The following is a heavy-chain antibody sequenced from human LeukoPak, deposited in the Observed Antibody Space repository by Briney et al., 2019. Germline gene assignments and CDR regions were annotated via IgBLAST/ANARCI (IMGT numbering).Heavy chain of an antibody. CDR3: ARDLVMVNTPGDDFDY. D-gene: IGHD2-21*01. CDR1: GFTFSSYA. CDR2: MSYDGRNK. V-gene: IGHV3-30*07. J-gene: IGHJ4*02. Sequence: GGSLRLSCAASGFTFSSYAMHWVRQAPGKGLEWVAIMSYDGRNKYYADSVKGRFTVSRDNAKNMVYLQMNSLTAEDTAVYYCARDLVMVNTPGDDFDYWGRGTLVTVSS.